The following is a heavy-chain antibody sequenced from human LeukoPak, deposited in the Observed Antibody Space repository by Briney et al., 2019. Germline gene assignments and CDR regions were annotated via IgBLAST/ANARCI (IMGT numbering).Heavy chain of an antibody. CDR3: ARVRSIAARHDRGLYYFDY. V-gene: IGHV5-51*01. Sequence: GESLKISCKGSGYSFTSYWIGWVRQMPGKGLEWMGIIYPGDSDTRYSPSFQGQVTISADKSISTAYLQWSSLKASDTAMYYCARVRSIAARHDRGLYYFDYWGQGTLVTVSS. D-gene: IGHD6-6*01. CDR2: IYPGDSDT. CDR1: GYSFTSYW. J-gene: IGHJ4*02.